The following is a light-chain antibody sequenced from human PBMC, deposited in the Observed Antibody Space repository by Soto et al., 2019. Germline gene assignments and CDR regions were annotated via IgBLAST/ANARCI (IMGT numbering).Light chain of an antibody. J-gene: IGKJ1*01. Sequence: VLTHHPGTLSWSPGERATLSCRASQSVSSSYLAWYQQKPGQAPRLLIYGASSRATGIPDRFSGSGSGTDFTLTISRLEPEDFAVYYCQQYNKWPRTFGQGTKVDI. CDR1: QSVSSSY. CDR2: GAS. V-gene: IGKV3-20*01. CDR3: QQYNKWPRT.